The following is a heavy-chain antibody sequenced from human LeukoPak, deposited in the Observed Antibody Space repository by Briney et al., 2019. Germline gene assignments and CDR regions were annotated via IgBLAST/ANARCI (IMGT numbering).Heavy chain of an antibody. V-gene: IGHV4-31*03. CDR1: GGSISSGGYY. J-gene: IGHJ4*02. Sequence: SETLSLTCTVSGGSISSGGYYWSWIRQHPGKGLEWIGYIYYSGSTYYNPSLKSRVTISVDTSKNQFSLKLSSVTAADTAVYYCARAGGFFSPFGYWGQGALVTVSS. CDR3: ARAGGFFSPFGY. D-gene: IGHD3-3*01. CDR2: IYYSGST.